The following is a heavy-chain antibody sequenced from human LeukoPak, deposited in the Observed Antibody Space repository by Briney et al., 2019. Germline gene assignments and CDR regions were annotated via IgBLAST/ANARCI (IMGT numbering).Heavy chain of an antibody. CDR2: FDPEDGET. CDR3: ARDLGPVLRYFDWYPRFDY. V-gene: IGHV1-24*01. D-gene: IGHD3-9*01. J-gene: IGHJ4*02. Sequence: EASVKVSCKVSGYTLTELSMHWVRQAPGKGLEWMGGFDPEDGETIYAQKFQGRVTMTEDTSTDTAYMELSSLRSEDTAVYYCARDLGPVLRYFDWYPRFDYWGQGTLVTVSS. CDR1: GYTLTELS.